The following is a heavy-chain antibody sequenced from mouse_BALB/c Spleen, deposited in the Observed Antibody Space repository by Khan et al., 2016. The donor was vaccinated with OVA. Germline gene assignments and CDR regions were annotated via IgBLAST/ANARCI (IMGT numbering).Heavy chain of an antibody. Sequence: QVRLQQSGAELVKPGASVKLSCKASGYTFTSYDINWVRQRPEQGLEWIGWIFPGDGGTKYNEKFKDKATLTTDKSSSTAYMQLRRLTSKDSSVFVGARGGDGGLAYWGQGTPVTGSA. CDR1: GYTFTSYD. CDR3: ARGGDGGLAY. D-gene: IGHD3-3*01. J-gene: IGHJ3*01. V-gene: IGHV1-85*01. CDR2: IFPGDGGT.